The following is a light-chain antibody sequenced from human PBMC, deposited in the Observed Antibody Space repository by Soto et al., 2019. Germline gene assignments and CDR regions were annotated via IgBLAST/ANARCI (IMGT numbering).Light chain of an antibody. CDR1: SNDIGDYKY. V-gene: IGLV2-14*01. CDR3: CSYKTTSIGV. CDR2: EVS. J-gene: IGLJ3*02. Sequence: QSAPTHPASVSGSPGQSITISCTGTSNDIGDYKYVSWYQQHPGKVPKLIMYEVSNRPSWVSNRFSGSKSGNTASLTISGLQAEDAADYFCCSYKTTSIGVFGGGTKLTVI.